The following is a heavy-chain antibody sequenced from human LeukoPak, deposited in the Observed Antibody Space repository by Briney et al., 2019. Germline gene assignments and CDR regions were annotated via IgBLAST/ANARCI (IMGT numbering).Heavy chain of an antibody. CDR1: GGSFSGYY. Sequence: PSDTLSLTCALYGGSFSGYYWTWIRQPPGRGLEWIGEINHSGSTNYNPSLKSRVTISVDTSKHQFSLKLNSVTAADTAMYYCARGRDPYWGQGTLVTVSS. D-gene: IGHD5-24*01. J-gene: IGHJ4*02. CDR3: ARGRDPY. CDR2: INHSGST. V-gene: IGHV4-34*01.